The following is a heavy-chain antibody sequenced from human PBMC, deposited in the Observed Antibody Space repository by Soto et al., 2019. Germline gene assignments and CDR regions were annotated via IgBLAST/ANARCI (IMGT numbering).Heavy chain of an antibody. J-gene: IGHJ5*02. CDR3: ARTGPSSKKWFDP. CDR1: RYSFSSYW. V-gene: IGHV5-51*01. D-gene: IGHD6-13*01. CDR2: ICPGDSDT. Sequence: GESLKISFKGSRYSFSSYWIGWVRQMHGKGLEWMGIICPGDSDTRYSPSFQGQVTISSDNANSTADLQWSSLKASDTAMFYCARTGPSSKKWFDPWGQGTLVTDS.